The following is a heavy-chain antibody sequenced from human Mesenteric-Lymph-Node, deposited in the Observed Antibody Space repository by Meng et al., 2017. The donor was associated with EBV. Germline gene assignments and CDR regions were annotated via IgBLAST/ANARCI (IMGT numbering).Heavy chain of an antibody. D-gene: IGHD1-26*01. J-gene: IGHJ4*02. Sequence: QVQPQESGPGLLKPSATLSLPCTVSGGSVSSGSYYWSWIRQPPGKGLEWIGYIYYSGSTNYNPSLKSRVTISVDTSKNQFSLKLSSVTAADTAVYYCALIIVGATHFDYWGQGTLVTVSS. V-gene: IGHV4-61*01. CDR1: GGSVSSGSYY. CDR2: IYYSGST. CDR3: ALIIVGATHFDY.